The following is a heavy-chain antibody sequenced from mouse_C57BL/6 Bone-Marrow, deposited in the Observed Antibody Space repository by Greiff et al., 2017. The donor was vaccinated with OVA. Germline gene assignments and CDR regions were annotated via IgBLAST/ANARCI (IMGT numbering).Heavy chain of an antibody. CDR2: IRNKANNHAT. CDR1: GFTFSDAW. CDR3: TRPCLRGYFDY. J-gene: IGHJ2*01. V-gene: IGHV6-6*01. Sequence: EVKVEESGGGLVQPGGSMKLSCAASGFTFSDAWMDWVRQSPEKGLEWVAEIRNKANNHATYYAESVKGRFTISRDDSKSSVYLQMNSLRAEDTGIYYCTRPCLRGYFDYWGQGTTLTVSS.